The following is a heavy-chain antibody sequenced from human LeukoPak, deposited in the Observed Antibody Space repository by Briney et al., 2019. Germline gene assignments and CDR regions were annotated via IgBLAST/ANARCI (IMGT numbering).Heavy chain of an antibody. Sequence: SETLSLTCTVSGGSISSSSYYWGWIRQPPGKGLEWIGSIYYSGSTYYNPSLKSRVTISVDTSKNQFSLKLSSVTAADTAVYYCARDPTLGGDYFDYWGQGTLVTVSS. CDR2: IYYSGST. CDR3: ARDPTLGGDYFDY. CDR1: GGSISSSSYY. J-gene: IGHJ4*02. V-gene: IGHV4-39*07. D-gene: IGHD3-10*01.